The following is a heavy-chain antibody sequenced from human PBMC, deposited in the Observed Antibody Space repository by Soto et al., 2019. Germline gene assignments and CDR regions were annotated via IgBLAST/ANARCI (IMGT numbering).Heavy chain of an antibody. V-gene: IGHV3-33*01. J-gene: IGHJ4*02. CDR2: IWYDGSNK. CDR3: ARDGPGYCSGGSCPPLDY. CDR1: GFTFSSYG. D-gene: IGHD2-15*01. Sequence: QVQLVESGGGVVQPGRFLRLSCAASGFTFSSYGMHWVRQAPGKGLEWVAVIWYDGSNKYYADSVKGRFTISRDNSKNTLYLQMNSLRAEDTAVYYCARDGPGYCSGGSCPPLDYWGQGTLVTVSS.